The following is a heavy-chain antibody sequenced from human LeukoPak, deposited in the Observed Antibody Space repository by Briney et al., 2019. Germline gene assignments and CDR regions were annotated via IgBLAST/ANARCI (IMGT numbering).Heavy chain of an antibody. CDR3: ARDGRGGYLDY. Sequence: GGSLRLSCAASGFTFSGSWMSWVRQAPGKGLEWVANIKQDGSEKYYVDSVKGRFTISRDNGKKSLFLQVNSLRVEDTAVYYCARDGRGGYLDYWGQGTLVTVS. J-gene: IGHJ4*02. V-gene: IGHV3-7*01. CDR1: GFTFSGSW. CDR2: IKQDGSEK. D-gene: IGHD3-16*01.